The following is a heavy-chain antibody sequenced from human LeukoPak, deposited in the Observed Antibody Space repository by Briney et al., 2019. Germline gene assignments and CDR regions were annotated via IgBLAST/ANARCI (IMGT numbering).Heavy chain of an antibody. CDR2: ISAYNGNT. V-gene: IGHV1-18*01. CDR1: GYTFTSYG. J-gene: IGHJ3*02. Sequence: GASVTVSCKASGYTFTSYGISWVRQAPGQGLEWMGWISAYNGNTNYAQKLQGRVTMTTDTSTSTAYMELRSLRSDDTAVYYCARDPGRYSYGFRAFDIWGQGTMVTVSS. D-gene: IGHD5-18*01. CDR3: ARDPGRYSYGFRAFDI.